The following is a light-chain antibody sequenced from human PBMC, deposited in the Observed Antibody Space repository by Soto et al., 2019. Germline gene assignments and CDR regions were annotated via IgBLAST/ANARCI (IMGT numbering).Light chain of an antibody. V-gene: IGLV2-14*01. CDR2: DVT. Sequence: QSVLTQPASVSGSPGQSITVSCTGTSSDVGGYDYVSWYQQHPGNAPKLLISDVTTRPSGVPNRFPGSKSGTTASLTISGAQIEDEVVYYCVSYPIGSTDAFGTGTKVTVL. CDR3: VSYPIGSTDA. CDR1: SSDVGGYDY. J-gene: IGLJ1*01.